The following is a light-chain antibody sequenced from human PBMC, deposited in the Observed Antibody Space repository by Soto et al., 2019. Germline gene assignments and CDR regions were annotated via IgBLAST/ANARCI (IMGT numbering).Light chain of an antibody. V-gene: IGLV2-14*01. CDR3: TSYTRSSTYV. CDR1: SSDVGGYNY. CDR2: DVS. Sequence: QSALTQTASVSGSPGQSITISCTGTSSDVGGYNYVSWYQQYPGKAPKLMIYDVSNRPSGGSNRFSGSKSGNTASLTISGLQAEDEADYYCTSYTRSSTYVFGTGTKLTVL. J-gene: IGLJ1*01.